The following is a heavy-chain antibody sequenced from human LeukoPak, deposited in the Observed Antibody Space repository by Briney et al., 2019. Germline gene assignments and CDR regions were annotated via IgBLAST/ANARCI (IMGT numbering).Heavy chain of an antibody. Sequence: GEPLKISCKGSGYSFTSYWIGWVRQMPGKGLEWMGIIYPGDSVTRYSPSFQGQVTISADKSISTAYLQWSSLKASDTAMYYCARVGYYDSSGYPEDDAFDIWGQGTMVTVSS. CDR2: IYPGDSVT. J-gene: IGHJ3*02. D-gene: IGHD3-22*01. V-gene: IGHV5-51*01. CDR3: ARVGYYDSSGYPEDDAFDI. CDR1: GYSFTSYW.